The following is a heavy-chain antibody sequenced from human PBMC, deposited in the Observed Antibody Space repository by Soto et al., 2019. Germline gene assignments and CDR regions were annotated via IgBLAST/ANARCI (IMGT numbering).Heavy chain of an antibody. D-gene: IGHD3-22*01. Sequence: GGSLRLSCAASGFTFSSYAMSWVRQAPGKGLEWVSASSGSGGSTYYADSVKGRFTISRDNSKNTLYLQMNSLRAEDTAVYYCAKDGFSSYYDSSGHHFDYWGQGTLVTVSS. J-gene: IGHJ4*02. V-gene: IGHV3-23*01. CDR2: SSGSGGST. CDR3: AKDGFSSYYDSSGHHFDY. CDR1: GFTFSSYA.